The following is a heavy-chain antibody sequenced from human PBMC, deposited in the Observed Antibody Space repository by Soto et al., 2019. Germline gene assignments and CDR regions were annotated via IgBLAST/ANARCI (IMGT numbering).Heavy chain of an antibody. CDR3: ARVRGYSFGESYYFDY. CDR1: GFSLTTSGVG. D-gene: IGHD5-18*01. CDR2: IYWDDNK. Sequence: QITLKESGPTLVKPTQTLTLTCTFSGFSLTTSGVGVGWIRQPPGKALEWLALIYWDDNKHYSPSLKNRLTITKGTSKNHVVLTMTNIDPVDTATYYCARVRGYSFGESYYFDYWGQGSLVTVSS. J-gene: IGHJ4*02. V-gene: IGHV2-5*02.